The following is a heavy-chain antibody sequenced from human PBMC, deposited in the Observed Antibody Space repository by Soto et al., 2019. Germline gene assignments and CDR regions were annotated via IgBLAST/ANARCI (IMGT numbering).Heavy chain of an antibody. CDR1: GFTFSRYA. CDR2: ISYDGTNK. Sequence: GGSLRLSCAASGFTFSRYAMHWVRQAPGKGLEWVAVISYDGTNKQYADSVKGRFTISRDNSRNTLYVQMNSLRVEDTAVYYCAKDLLEGFGDLSHFYYYGTDVWGQGTTVTVSS. CDR3: AKDLLEGFGDLSHFYYYGTDV. D-gene: IGHD3-10*01. V-gene: IGHV3-30*04. J-gene: IGHJ6*02.